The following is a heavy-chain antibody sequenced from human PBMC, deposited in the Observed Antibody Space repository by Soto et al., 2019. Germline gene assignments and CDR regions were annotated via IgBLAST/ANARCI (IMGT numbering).Heavy chain of an antibody. J-gene: IGHJ4*02. CDR3: ARHVSGYHSDY. CDR1: GGSISSSSYY. D-gene: IGHD3-22*01. Sequence: SETLSLTCTVSGGSISSSSYYWGWIRQPPGKGLEWIGSIYYSGSTYYNPSLKSRVTISVDTSKNQFSLKLSSVTAADTAVYYCARHVSGYHSDYWGQGTLVTVSS. V-gene: IGHV4-39*01. CDR2: IYYSGST.